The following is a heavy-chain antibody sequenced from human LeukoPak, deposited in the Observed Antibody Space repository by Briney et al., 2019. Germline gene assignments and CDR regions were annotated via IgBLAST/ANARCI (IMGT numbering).Heavy chain of an antibody. V-gene: IGHV3-48*04. CDR1: GFTLSSFG. D-gene: IGHD2-2*01. CDR3: ARDRGYCRGTTCYAYYFDS. Sequence: GGSLRLSCAASGFTLSSFGMNWVRQAPGKGLERISYIGTTTSTIYYADSVKGRFTISRDNAKNSLYLQMNSLRAEDTAVYYCARDRGYCRGTTCYAYYFDSWGQGTLVTVSS. CDR2: IGTTTSTI. J-gene: IGHJ4*02.